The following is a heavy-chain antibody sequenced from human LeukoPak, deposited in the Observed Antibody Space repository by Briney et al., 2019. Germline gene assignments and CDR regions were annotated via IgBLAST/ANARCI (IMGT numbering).Heavy chain of an antibody. CDR3: ARDRVGGALTGGSLY. D-gene: IGHD1-14*01. J-gene: IGHJ4*01. V-gene: IGHV1-18*01. CDR1: GYPFYNFG. CDR2: ISAYNGNT. Sequence: ASVKVSCKASGYPFYNFGLTWVRQAPGQGLEWMGWISAYNGNTHYAQKFRGRLTLTTETSTSTAYLALRSLKSDDTAVYYCARDRVGGALTGGSLYWGQGSLVTVSS.